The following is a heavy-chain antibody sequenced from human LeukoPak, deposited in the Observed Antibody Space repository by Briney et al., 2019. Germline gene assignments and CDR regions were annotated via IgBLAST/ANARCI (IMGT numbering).Heavy chain of an antibody. CDR3: ARDAPITIQQNYYYYYGMDV. J-gene: IGHJ6*02. Sequence: PGGSLRLSCAASGFTFSSYEMNWVRQAPGKGLEWVSYISSSGSTIYYADSVKGRFTISRDNAKNPLYLQMNSLRAEDTAVYYCARDAPITIQQNYYYYYGMDVWGQGTTVTVSS. V-gene: IGHV3-48*03. CDR2: ISSSGSTI. CDR1: GFTFSSYE. D-gene: IGHD3-3*01.